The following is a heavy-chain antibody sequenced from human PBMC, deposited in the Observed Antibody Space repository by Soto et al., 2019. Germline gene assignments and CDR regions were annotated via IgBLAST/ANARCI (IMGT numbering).Heavy chain of an antibody. D-gene: IGHD6-13*01. J-gene: IGHJ6*03. CDR2: INWNGGST. V-gene: IGHV3-20*01. Sequence: AGGSLRLSCAASGFTFDDYVMSWVRQAPGKGLEWVSGINWNGGSTGYADSVKGRFTISRDNAKNSLYLQMNSLRAEDTALYHCARDGGYSSSWQKDYYYYYMDVWGKGTTVTVSS. CDR1: GFTFDDYV. CDR3: ARDGGYSSSWQKDYYYYYMDV.